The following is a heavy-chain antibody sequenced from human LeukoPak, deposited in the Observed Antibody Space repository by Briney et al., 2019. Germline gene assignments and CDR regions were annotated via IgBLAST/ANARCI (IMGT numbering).Heavy chain of an antibody. J-gene: IGHJ3*02. V-gene: IGHV3-48*04. CDR1: GFTFSSYA. CDR2: ISSGSGTI. D-gene: IGHD4-11*01. Sequence: GGSLRLSCVASGFTFSSYAMSWVRQAPGKGLEYVSYISSGSGTIYYADSVKGRSTISRDNAKNSLYLQMNSLSAEDTAVYYCARAQKYSYDAFDIWGQGTMVTVSS. CDR3: ARAQKYSYDAFDI.